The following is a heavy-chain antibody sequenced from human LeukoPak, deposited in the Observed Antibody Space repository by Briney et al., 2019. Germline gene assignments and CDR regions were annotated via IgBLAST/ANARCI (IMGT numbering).Heavy chain of an antibody. CDR3: ARDFGGYCSSSNCYLGHLDY. Sequence: GGSLRLSCAASGFTFSSYTMNWVRQAPGKGLEWVSSIISSGSYIYYADSVKGRFTISRDNAKNSLYLQMNSLRAEDTAVYYCARDFGGYCSSSNCYLGHLDYWGQGTLVTASS. J-gene: IGHJ4*02. CDR1: GFTFSSYT. D-gene: IGHD2-2*01. CDR2: IISSGSYI. V-gene: IGHV3-21*03.